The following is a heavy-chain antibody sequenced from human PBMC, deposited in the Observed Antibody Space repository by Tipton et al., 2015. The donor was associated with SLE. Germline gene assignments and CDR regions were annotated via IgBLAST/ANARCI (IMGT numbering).Heavy chain of an antibody. Sequence: QSGAEVKKPGASVKVSCKASGYTFTSYDINWVRQAAGQGLEWMGWVNPNGKTGYAQRFQGRVTMTMDTSISTAYMELNSLRSEDAAVYYCARAKWVPDFWGQLTLVTVSS. V-gene: IGHV1-8*02. CDR2: VNPNGKT. CDR3: ARAKWVPDF. J-gene: IGHJ4*02. D-gene: IGHD1-26*01. CDR1: GYTFTSYD.